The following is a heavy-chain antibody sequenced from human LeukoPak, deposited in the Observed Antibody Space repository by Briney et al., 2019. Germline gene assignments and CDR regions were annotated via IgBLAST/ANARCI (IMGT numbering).Heavy chain of an antibody. CDR2: ISSSSSYI. D-gene: IGHD2-2*01. CDR3: ARDPRGCSSTSCYSNPLYYYYGMDV. Sequence: PGGSLRLSCAASGFTFSSYAMHWVRQAPGKGLEWVSSISSSSSYIYYADSVKGRFTISRDNAKNSLYLQMNSLRAEDTAVYYCARDPRGCSSTSCYSNPLYYYYGMDVWGQGATVTVSS. J-gene: IGHJ6*02. V-gene: IGHV3-21*01. CDR1: GFTFSSYA.